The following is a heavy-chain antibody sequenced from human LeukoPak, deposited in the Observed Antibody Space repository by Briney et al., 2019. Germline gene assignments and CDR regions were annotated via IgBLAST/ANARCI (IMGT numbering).Heavy chain of an antibody. V-gene: IGHV3-30*04. J-gene: IGHJ4*02. CDR2: ISSDGSVK. CDR1: GFTFSTYA. CDR3: ARAGGSTVSHSDY. D-gene: IGHD4-17*01. Sequence: GGSLRLSCAASGFTFSTYAINWVRQAPGKGLEWVAVISSDGSVKFYADSVKGRFTISRDNSKNSLYLQMNSLRAEDTAVYYCARAGGSTVSHSDYWGQGTLVTVSS.